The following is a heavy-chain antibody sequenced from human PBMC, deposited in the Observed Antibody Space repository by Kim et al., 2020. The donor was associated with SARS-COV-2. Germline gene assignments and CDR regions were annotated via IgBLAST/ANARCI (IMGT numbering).Heavy chain of an antibody. CDR3: TRATTIRFGEYYMDV. D-gene: IGHD3-10*01. Sequence: ASVKGRFTISRDDSKSIAYLQMNSLKTEDTAVYYCTRATTIRFGEYYMDVWGKGTTVTVSS. J-gene: IGHJ6*03. V-gene: IGHV3-49*02.